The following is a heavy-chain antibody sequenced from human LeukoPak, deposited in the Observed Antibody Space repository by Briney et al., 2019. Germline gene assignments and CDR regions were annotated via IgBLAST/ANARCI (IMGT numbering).Heavy chain of an antibody. Sequence: GGSLRLSCVASGFTFSSRDWMTWVRQAPGKGLEWVANIKQDGSEKNYVDSVKGRFTISRDNAKNSVDLQMNSLRVEDTAEYYCARDPYSGNYGAYYYYYMDVWGKGTAVTVSS. D-gene: IGHD1-26*01. CDR3: ARDPYSGNYGAYYYYYMDV. J-gene: IGHJ6*03. CDR1: GFTFSSRDW. CDR2: IKQDGSEK. V-gene: IGHV3-7*01.